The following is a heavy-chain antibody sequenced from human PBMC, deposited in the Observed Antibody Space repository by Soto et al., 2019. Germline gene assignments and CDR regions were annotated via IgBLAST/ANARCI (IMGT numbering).Heavy chain of an antibody. J-gene: IGHJ4*02. V-gene: IGHV2-5*02. CDR1: GFSLTTSGVG. CDR3: ASSSGYRIFDC. D-gene: IGHD3-22*01. Sequence: QITLKESGPTLVKPTQTLTLTYTFSGFSLTTSGVGVGWIRQPPGKALEWLALIFWDDDKRYSPSLKSRLTITKDTSKNQVVLTMANMDPVDTATYYCASSSGYRIFDCWGQGTLVTVSS. CDR2: IFWDDDK.